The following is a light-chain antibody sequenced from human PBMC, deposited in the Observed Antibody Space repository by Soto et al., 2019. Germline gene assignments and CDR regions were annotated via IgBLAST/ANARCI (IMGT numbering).Light chain of an antibody. CDR1: SRHSSYS. Sequence: QPVLTQPPSASASLGASVKFTCTLSSRHSSYSVAWHQRQPEKGPRYLMKLNNDGSYSKGDGVPDRFSGSSSGAERYLTISSLQPDDEAEYYCQTWATDVHVVFGGGTQLTVL. J-gene: IGLJ2*01. CDR3: QTWATDVHVV. V-gene: IGLV4-69*01. CDR2: LNNDGSY.